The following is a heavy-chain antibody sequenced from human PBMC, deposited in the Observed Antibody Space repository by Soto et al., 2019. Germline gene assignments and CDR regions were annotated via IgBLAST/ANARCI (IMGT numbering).Heavy chain of an antibody. CDR3: ATNYGSGSRALEY. CDR1: GDTFSFYT. D-gene: IGHD3-10*01. J-gene: IGHJ4*02. CDR2: INPILSMS. V-gene: IGHV1-69*02. Sequence: VQLVQSGVEVKKPGSSVKVSCKASGDTFSFYTINWVRQAPGLGLEWMGRINPILSMSNYAQKFQGTVTIIADKSTRTAYMELSSLRSEDTAMYYCATNYGSGSRALEYWGQGALVTVSS.